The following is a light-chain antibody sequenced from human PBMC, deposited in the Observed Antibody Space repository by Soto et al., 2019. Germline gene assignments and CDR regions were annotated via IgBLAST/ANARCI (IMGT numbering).Light chain of an antibody. Sequence: DIVMTQCPLSVPVTPGEPASIFCRPRESLLHSNGYNYLDWYMQKQGQSPQXXSYLGSNRASGVPDRFSGSGSGTDFTLKISRVEAGDVGVYYCMQALQTPITFGQGTRLEIK. CDR1: ESLLHSNGYNY. CDR3: MQALQTPIT. J-gene: IGKJ5*01. V-gene: IGKV2-28*01. CDR2: LGS.